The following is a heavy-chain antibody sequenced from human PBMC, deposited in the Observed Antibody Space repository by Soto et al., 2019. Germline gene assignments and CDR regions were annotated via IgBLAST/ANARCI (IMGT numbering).Heavy chain of an antibody. J-gene: IGHJ3*02. CDR2: IYPCNANT. V-gene: IGHV5-51*01. D-gene: IGHD2-15*01. Sequence: GQSLKISCKASGYGFSIHWVAWLRQMPGKGLEGVGIIYPCNANTMYSTSFRGQVTISADTALSTTYLQWDTLKPSDTAIYFCASASHCDGGNCPMGGFDMWGQGTMVNASS. CDR3: ASASHCDGGNCPMGGFDM. CDR1: GYGFSIHW.